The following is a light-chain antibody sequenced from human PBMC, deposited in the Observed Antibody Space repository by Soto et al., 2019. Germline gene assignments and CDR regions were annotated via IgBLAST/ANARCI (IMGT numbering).Light chain of an antibody. J-gene: IGKJ2*01. Sequence: DIQMTQTPSTLAASVGDTVTMTCRSSSKWLAWYQKTPGKAPKLLIYDVSNLERGVPPRFSGSTSGAESTLTITGLQPDDLVTYYCQHTTDFTFGQGTNVEIK. CDR1: SSSKW. CDR2: DVS. CDR3: QHTTDFT. V-gene: IGKV1-5*01.